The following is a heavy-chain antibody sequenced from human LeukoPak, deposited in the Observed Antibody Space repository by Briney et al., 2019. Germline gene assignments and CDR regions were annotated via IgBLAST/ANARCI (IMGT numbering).Heavy chain of an antibody. D-gene: IGHD3-22*01. J-gene: IGHJ4*02. Sequence: PGGSLRLSCTASGFTFSSYAMSWVRQAPGKGLEWVANIKEDGSEKSYVDSVKGRFTISRDNAKNSLYLQMNSLRTEDTAVYYCARGGDSSGYRHLGYWGQGTLVTVSS. CDR3: ARGGDSSGYRHLGY. V-gene: IGHV3-7*01. CDR2: IKEDGSEK. CDR1: GFTFSSYA.